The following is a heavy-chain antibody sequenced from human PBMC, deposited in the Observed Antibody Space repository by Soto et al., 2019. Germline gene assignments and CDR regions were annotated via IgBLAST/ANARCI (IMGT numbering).Heavy chain of an antibody. Sequence: QLQLQESGPGLVKPSETLSLTCTVSGGSISSGPYSWGWIRQPPGEGLEWIGTFHYSENTYYNPSLESRVTISVDTSKNQFSLKVTSVTVADTAIYYCARLGGYCSTTSCYGFYGMDVWGPGTTVIVSS. D-gene: IGHD2-2*01. CDR3: ARLGGYCSTTSCYGFYGMDV. CDR1: GGSISSGPYS. J-gene: IGHJ6*02. CDR2: FHYSENT. V-gene: IGHV4-39*01.